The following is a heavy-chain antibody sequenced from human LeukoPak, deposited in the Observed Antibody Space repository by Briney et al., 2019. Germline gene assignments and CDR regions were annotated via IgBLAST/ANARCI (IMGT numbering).Heavy chain of an antibody. CDR3: ARDPPAYYYGSGSYGTYDY. CDR1: GYSISSGYY. Sequence: SETLSLTCTVSGYSISSGYYWGWIRQPPGKGLEWIGSIYHSGSTYYNPSLKRRVTISVDTSKNQFSLKLSSVTAADTAVYYCARDPPAYYYGSGSYGTYDYWGQGTLVTVSS. CDR2: IYHSGST. D-gene: IGHD3-10*01. V-gene: IGHV4-38-2*02. J-gene: IGHJ4*02.